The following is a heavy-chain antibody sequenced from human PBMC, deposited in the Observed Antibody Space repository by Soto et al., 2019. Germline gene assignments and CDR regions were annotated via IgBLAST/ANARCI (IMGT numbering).Heavy chain of an antibody. CDR3: ARVPAAIPNWFDP. J-gene: IGHJ5*02. CDR1: GGTFSSYA. D-gene: IGHD2-2*01. Sequence: ASVKVSCKASGGTFSSYAISWVRQAPGQGLEWMGGIIPIFGTANYAQKFQGRVTITADESTSTAYMELSSLRSEDTAVYYCARVPAAIPNWFDPWGQGTLVTVSS. V-gene: IGHV1-69*13. CDR2: IIPIFGTA.